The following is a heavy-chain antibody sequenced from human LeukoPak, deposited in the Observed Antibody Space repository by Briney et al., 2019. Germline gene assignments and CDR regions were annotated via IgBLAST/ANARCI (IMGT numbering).Heavy chain of an antibody. D-gene: IGHD3-22*01. Sequence: GGSLRLSCVASGVSFNNFAMSWVRQAPGKGLEWVSSISGRGDNTYYRDSVKGRFTISRDTSKNTLYLQMNTLRAEDTAVYYCATDPRTSGYYYGYLDYWGQGTLVTVSS. CDR2: ISGRGDNT. CDR3: ATDPRTSGYYYGYLDY. CDR1: GVSFNNFA. J-gene: IGHJ4*02. V-gene: IGHV3-23*01.